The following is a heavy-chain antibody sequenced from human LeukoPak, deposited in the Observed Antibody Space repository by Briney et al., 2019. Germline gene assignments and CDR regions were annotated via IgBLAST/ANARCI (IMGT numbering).Heavy chain of an antibody. D-gene: IGHD6-19*01. CDR3: ARHIGGWLYYFDY. V-gene: IGHV4-39*01. CDR1: GGSISSSSYY. J-gene: IGHJ4*02. CDR2: TYYSGST. Sequence: SETLSLTCTVSGGSISSSSYYWGWIRQPPGKGLEWTGSTYYSGSTYYNPSLKSRVTISVDTSKNQFSLKLSSVTAADTAVYYCARHIGGWLYYFDYWGQGTLVTVSS.